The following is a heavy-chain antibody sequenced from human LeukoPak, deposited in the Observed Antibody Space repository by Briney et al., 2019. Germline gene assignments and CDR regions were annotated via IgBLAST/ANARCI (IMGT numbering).Heavy chain of an antibody. CDR3: ARDGFGPNLFDY. J-gene: IGHJ4*02. V-gene: IGHV3-30-3*01. D-gene: IGHD3-16*01. CDR2: ISYDGSNK. Sequence: GGSLRLSRAASGFTFSSYAMHWVRQAPGKGLEWVAVISYDGSNKYYADSVKGRFTISRDNSKNTLYLQMNSLRAEDTAVYYCARDGFGPNLFDYWGQGTLVTVSS. CDR1: GFTFSSYA.